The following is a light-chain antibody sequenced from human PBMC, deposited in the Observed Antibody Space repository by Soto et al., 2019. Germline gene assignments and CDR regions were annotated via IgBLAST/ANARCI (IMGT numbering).Light chain of an antibody. V-gene: IGKV3-15*01. CDR2: TAS. J-gene: IGKJ1*01. Sequence: EIVMTQSPATLSVSPGERATLSCRASQSVSDYLAWYQQTPGQPPRPLIYTASTSATGIPARFSGSGSGTELTLTISRLQSEDFAVYYCQQYSNWPRTFGQGTRVEIK. CDR1: QSVSDY. CDR3: QQYSNWPRT.